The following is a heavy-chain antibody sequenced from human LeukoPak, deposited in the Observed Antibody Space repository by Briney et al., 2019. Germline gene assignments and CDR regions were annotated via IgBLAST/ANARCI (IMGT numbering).Heavy chain of an antibody. CDR3: ARDPYFDY. V-gene: IGHV4-61*01. CDR1: GGSVSSGSYY. CDR2: IYYSGST. Sequence: SETLSLTCTVSGGSVSSGSYYWSWIRQPPGKGLEWIGYIYYSGSTNYNPSLKSRVTISVDTSKNQFSLKLSSVTAADTAVYYCARDPYFDYWGQGTLVTVSS. J-gene: IGHJ4*02.